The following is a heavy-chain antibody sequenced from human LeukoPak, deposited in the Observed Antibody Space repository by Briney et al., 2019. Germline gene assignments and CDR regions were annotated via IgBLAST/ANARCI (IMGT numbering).Heavy chain of an antibody. CDR1: GFPFSSYS. CDR3: ARDPNRLADYGGDYFDH. CDR2: ISNDGSHK. D-gene: IGHD4-23*01. J-gene: IGHJ4*02. Sequence: GGSLRLSCAASGFPFSSYSMHWVRQAPGNGLEWAAVISNDGSHKYYADSVKGRFIISRDNSKNTLSLQMNTLRPDDTAVFYCARDPNRLADYGGDYFDHWGQGTLVTVSS. V-gene: IGHV3-30*04.